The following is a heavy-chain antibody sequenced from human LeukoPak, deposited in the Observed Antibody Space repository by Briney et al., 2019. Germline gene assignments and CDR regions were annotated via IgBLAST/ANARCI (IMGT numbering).Heavy chain of an antibody. CDR2: FSLGETT. D-gene: IGHD2-21*01. V-gene: IGHV4-59*08. Sequence: SETLSLTCSVSGASITTYSWNWLRQSPGKGLEWIGYFSLGETTSYTSSLTSRVTTSRDTSKNQVSLKLTSVTAADTAVYYCARWDELDWAFGTWGPGTLVTVSS. J-gene: IGHJ5*02. CDR1: GASITTYS. CDR3: ARWDELDWAFGT.